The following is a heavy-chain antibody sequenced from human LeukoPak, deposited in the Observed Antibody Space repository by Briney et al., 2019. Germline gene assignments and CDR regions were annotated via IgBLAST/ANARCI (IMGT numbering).Heavy chain of an antibody. D-gene: IGHD2-2*02. CDR3: AKNTRDYYYYGMDV. J-gene: IGHJ6*02. CDR2: ISYDGSNK. Sequence: GGSLRLSCAASGLTFSSYGMHWVRQAPGKGLEWVAVISYDGSNKYYADSVKGRFTISRDNSKNTLYLQMNSLRAEDTAVYYCAKNTRDYYYYGMDVWGQGTTVTVSS. CDR1: GLTFSSYG. V-gene: IGHV3-30*18.